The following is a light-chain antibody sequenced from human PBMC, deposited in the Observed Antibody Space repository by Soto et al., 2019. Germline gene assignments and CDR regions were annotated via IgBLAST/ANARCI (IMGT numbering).Light chain of an antibody. J-gene: IGKJ5*01. V-gene: IGKV3-20*01. Sequence: EIVLTQSPGTLSLSPGERATLSCRASQSVSSSYLAWYQQKPGQAPRLLIYVASSRATGIPDRFSGSGSGTDFTVTISRLEPEDFAVYYCQQYGSSPITFGQGTRREIK. CDR1: QSVSSSY. CDR3: QQYGSSPIT. CDR2: VAS.